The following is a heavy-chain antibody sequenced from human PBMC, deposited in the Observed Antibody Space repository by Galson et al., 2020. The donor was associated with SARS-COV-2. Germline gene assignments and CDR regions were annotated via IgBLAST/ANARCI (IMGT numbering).Heavy chain of an antibody. V-gene: IGHV3-7*01. D-gene: IGHD6-19*01. J-gene: IGHJ4*02. CDR1: GFPSKDYW. CDR2: IRGDGSET. CDR3: TREGWQGGY. Sequence: GESLKISCVVSGFPSKDYWMSWVRQAPGKGLEWVANIRGDGSETNYVDSVKGRFSISRDNDVDSLYLQMDSLRVEDTATYYCTREGWQGGYWGQGARVTVSS.